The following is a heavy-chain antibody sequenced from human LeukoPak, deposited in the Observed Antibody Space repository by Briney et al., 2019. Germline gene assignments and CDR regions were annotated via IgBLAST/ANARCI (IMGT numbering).Heavy chain of an antibody. D-gene: IGHD3-22*01. CDR1: GFTFSSYS. J-gene: IGHJ5*02. Sequence: GGSLRLSCAASGFTFSSYSMNWVRQAPGKGLEWVLSISSSSSYIYYADSVKGRFTISRDNAKNSLYLQMNSLRAEDTAVYYCASGPGYYDSSGYYRFGWFDPWGQGTLVTVSS. CDR2: ISSSSSYI. V-gene: IGHV3-21*01. CDR3: ASGPGYYDSSGYYRFGWFDP.